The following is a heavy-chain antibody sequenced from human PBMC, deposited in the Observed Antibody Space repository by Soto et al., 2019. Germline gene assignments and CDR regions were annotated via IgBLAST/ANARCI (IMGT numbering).Heavy chain of an antibody. CDR2: ISSSSSYI. Sequence: GGSLRLSCAASGFTFSSYSMNWVRQAPGKGLEWVSSISSSSSYIYYADSVKGRFTISSDNAKNSLYLQMNSLRAEDTAVYYCARYFRGIAAAGTWPPSGYWGQGTLVTVSS. CDR1: GFTFSSYS. J-gene: IGHJ4*02. CDR3: ARYFRGIAAAGTWPPSGY. D-gene: IGHD6-13*01. V-gene: IGHV3-21*01.